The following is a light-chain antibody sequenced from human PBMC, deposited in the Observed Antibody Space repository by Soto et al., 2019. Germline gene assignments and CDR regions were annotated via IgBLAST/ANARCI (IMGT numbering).Light chain of an antibody. V-gene: IGKV3-20*01. CDR3: QHYGSPSWT. CDR1: QSVTSNY. CDR2: GTS. Sequence: EIVLTQSPGTLSLSPGERATLSCRASQSVTSNYLAWYQQRPGQAPRLLIFGTSSRATVIPDKFSGSGSGTDFTLTISRLEPDDFAEYYCQHYGSPSWTFGQGTKVEIK. J-gene: IGKJ1*01.